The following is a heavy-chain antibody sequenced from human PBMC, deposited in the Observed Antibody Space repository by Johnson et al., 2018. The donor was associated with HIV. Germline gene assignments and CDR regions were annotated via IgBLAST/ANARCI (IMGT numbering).Heavy chain of an antibody. J-gene: IGHJ3*02. V-gene: IGHV3-11*01. CDR2: ISGRGFDT. D-gene: IGHD5-18*01. CDR3: TTEAGIHLWLIDAFDI. CDR1: GFTFSDYY. Sequence: QVQLVESGGGLVKPGGSLRLSCAASGFTFSDYYMNWIRQAPGKGLEWLSYISGRGFDTFYADSVKGRFTISRDNAKNSLYLQMNSLKTEDTAVYYCTTEAGIHLWLIDAFDIWGQGTMVTVSS.